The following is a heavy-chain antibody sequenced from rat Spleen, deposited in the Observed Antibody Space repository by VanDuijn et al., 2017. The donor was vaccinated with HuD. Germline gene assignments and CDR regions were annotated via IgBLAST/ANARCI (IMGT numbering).Heavy chain of an antibody. Sequence: QVQLKESGPGLVQPSQPLSLTCTVSGFSLSNYGVIWVRQPPGKGLEWMGVIWTNGNTDYNSALNSRLSISRDTSKSQVFLKMNSLQTEDTATYYCARDVANYYGGTYGVMAAWGQGASVTVSS. CDR3: ARDVANYYGGTYGVMAA. D-gene: IGHD1-12*02. CDR2: IWTNGNT. CDR1: GFSLSNYG. V-gene: IGHV2-13*01. J-gene: IGHJ4*01.